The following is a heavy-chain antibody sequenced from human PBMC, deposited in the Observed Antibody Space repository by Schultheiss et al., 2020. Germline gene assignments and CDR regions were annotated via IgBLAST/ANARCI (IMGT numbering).Heavy chain of an antibody. CDR2: ISGSGGST. D-gene: IGHD2-21*02. V-gene: IGHV3-23*01. Sequence: GGSLRLSCAASGFTFSSYAMSWVRQAPGKGLEWVSAISGSGGSTYYADPVKGRFTISRDDSKNTLYLQMNSLRAEDTAVYYCARELRRTASYYYGMDVWGQGTTVTLSS. J-gene: IGHJ6*02. CDR3: ARELRRTASYYYGMDV. CDR1: GFTFSSYA.